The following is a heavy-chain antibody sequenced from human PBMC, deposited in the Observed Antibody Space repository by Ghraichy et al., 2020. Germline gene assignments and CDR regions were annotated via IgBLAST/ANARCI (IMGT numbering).Heavy chain of an antibody. CDR3: ATSTRYNWNGFDC. CDR2: ISSSSTI. J-gene: IGHJ4*02. Sequence: GGSLRLSCAASGFTFSSYSMNWVRQAPGKGLEWVSYISSSSTIYYADSVKGRFTISRDNAKNSLYLQMNSLRDEDTAVYYCATSTRYNWNGFDCWGQGTLVTVSS. D-gene: IGHD1-20*01. CDR1: GFTFSSYS. V-gene: IGHV3-48*02.